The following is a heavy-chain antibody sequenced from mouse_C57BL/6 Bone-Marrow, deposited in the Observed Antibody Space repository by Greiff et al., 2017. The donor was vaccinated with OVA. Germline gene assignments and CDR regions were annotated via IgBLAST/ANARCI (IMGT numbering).Heavy chain of an antibody. CDR2: ISSGSSTI. Sequence: EVHLVESGGGLVKPGGSLKLSCAASGFTFSDYGMHWVRQAPEKGLEWVAYISSGSSTIYYADTVKGRFTISRDNAKNTLFLQMTRLRSEDTAMYYCARITTVVERGYFDVWGTGTTVTVSS. CDR3: ARITTVVERGYFDV. J-gene: IGHJ1*03. V-gene: IGHV5-17*01. CDR1: GFTFSDYG. D-gene: IGHD1-1*01.